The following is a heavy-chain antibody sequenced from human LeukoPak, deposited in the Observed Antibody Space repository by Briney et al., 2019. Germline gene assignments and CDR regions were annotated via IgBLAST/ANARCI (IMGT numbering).Heavy chain of an antibody. Sequence: ASVKVSCKASGYTFTSYYMHWVRQAPGQGLEWMGIINPSGGSTTYAQKFQGRVTMTRDTSTSTVYMELSSLRSEDTAVYYCARDHRYDISGSHSWFDPWGQGTLVTVSS. CDR2: INPSGGST. J-gene: IGHJ5*02. CDR3: ARDHRYDISGSHSWFDP. D-gene: IGHD3-22*01. CDR1: GYTFTSYY. V-gene: IGHV1-46*01.